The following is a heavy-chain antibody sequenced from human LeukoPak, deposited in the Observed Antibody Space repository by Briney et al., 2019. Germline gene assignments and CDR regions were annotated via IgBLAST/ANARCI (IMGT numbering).Heavy chain of an antibody. J-gene: IGHJ3*02. CDR1: GASISSSY. CDR3: VRGNYDNRGYSNAFDI. CDR2: IYYNGNT. D-gene: IGHD3-22*01. V-gene: IGHV4-59*01. Sequence: SETLSFTCTVSGASISSSYWSWVRQPPGKRLEWIGFIYYNGNTNSNPSLKSRVTISADTSKNQFSLKLTSVTAADTAVYYCVRGNYDNRGYSNAFDIWGQGAMVTVSS.